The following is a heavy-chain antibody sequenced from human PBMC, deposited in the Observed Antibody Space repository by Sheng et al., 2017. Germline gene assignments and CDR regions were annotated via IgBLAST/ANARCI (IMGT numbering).Heavy chain of an antibody. J-gene: IGHJ5*02. CDR2: ISASGGDM. CDR3: ARGLGYRFDP. Sequence: EVQLVESGGGLVQPGGSLRLSCAASGFAFSTFEMNWVRQAPGKGLEWVSYISASGGDMSYANSVRGRFTVSRDNAKNSLYLQMNSLRAEDTAVYYCARGLGYRFDPWGQGTLVTVSS. D-gene: IGHD5-12*01. V-gene: IGHV3-48*03. CDR1: GFAFSTFE.